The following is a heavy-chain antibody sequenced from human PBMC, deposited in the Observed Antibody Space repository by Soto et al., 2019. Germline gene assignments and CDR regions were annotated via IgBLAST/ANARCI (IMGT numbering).Heavy chain of an antibody. CDR3: ARCIQGDYYYGMDV. D-gene: IGHD5-18*01. CDR2: INADYGNT. J-gene: IGHJ6*02. Sequence: QAQLVQSGAEVRKPGASVKVSCKASGYTFYSHSISWVRQAPGQGLEWMGRINADYGNTQDAQKFRGRVTMPTDTSTTTVYMELTNLRSDDTAVYYCARCIQGDYYYGMDVWGQGTTVTVSS. V-gene: IGHV1-18*01. CDR1: GYTFYSHS.